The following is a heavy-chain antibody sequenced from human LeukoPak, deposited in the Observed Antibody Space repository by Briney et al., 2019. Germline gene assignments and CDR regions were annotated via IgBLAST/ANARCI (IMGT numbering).Heavy chain of an antibody. D-gene: IGHD6-19*01. V-gene: IGHV4-59*07. CDR2: FYYSGSS. J-gene: IGHJ6*03. Sequence: ADTQSLICALSGGSISVYYWRWIRQSPGGGRVCLGFFYYSGSSNFNTSLKSRVTTSVDTSKNQFSLKLRSVTDADTAVYYCARASSGGFQGKGGYMDVWGKGNTITVSS. CDR3: ARASSGGFQGKGGYMDV. CDR1: GGSISVYY.